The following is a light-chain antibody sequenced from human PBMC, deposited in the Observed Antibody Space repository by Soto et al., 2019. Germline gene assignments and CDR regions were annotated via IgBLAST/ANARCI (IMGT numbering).Light chain of an antibody. J-gene: IGKJ2*01. CDR3: QFFGSSLYT. Sequence: EIVLTQSPGTLSLSPGERATLACRASQSISSSYLAWYQQKPGLAPRLLIFCASSRATGIPDRFSGSGSGTDFTLTISRREPEDFAVYYCQFFGSSLYTFGQGTKLEIK. CDR1: QSISSSY. CDR2: CAS. V-gene: IGKV3-20*01.